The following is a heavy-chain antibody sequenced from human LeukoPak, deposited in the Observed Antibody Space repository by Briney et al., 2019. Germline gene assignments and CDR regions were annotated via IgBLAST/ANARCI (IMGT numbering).Heavy chain of an antibody. Sequence: GESLKISCKGSGYIFRNCWISWVRQMPGKGLEWMGRIDPTDSYTNYSPSFQGHVIISADKSISTAYLQWSSLQASDTAMYYCARLLDSAYELDYWGQGTLVTVSS. J-gene: IGHJ4*02. CDR2: IDPTDSYT. V-gene: IGHV5-10-1*01. CDR3: ARLLDSAYELDY. D-gene: IGHD5-12*01. CDR1: GYIFRNCW.